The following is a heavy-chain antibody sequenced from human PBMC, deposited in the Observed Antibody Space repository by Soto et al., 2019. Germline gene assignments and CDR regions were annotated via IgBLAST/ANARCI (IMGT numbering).Heavy chain of an antibody. CDR1: GGSISSSSYY. V-gene: IGHV4-39*01. CDR2: IYYSGST. CDR3: ARHHRGPARWLQFQ. J-gene: IGHJ4*02. Sequence: QLQLQESGPGLVKPSETLSLTCTVSGGSISSSSYYWGWIRQPPGKGLEWIGSIYYSGSTYYNPSLKSRVTISVDTSKNQFSLKLSSVTAADTAVYYCARHHRGPARWLQFQWGQGTLVTVSS. D-gene: IGHD5-12*01.